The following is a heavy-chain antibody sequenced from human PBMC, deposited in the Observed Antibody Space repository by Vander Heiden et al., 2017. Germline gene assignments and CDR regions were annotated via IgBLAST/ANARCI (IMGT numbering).Heavy chain of an antibody. Sequence: EVRLVESDGGLVKPGGSLSLSCAASVSTSSSYSMNCVRQDPGKGWEWVSTISSSSSHISYAVSGKVGVTITRDNAENSRDRKMNIISKEQKAVDDCARGRMIRSSRRGAYDIWCEG. CDR2: ISSSSSHI. V-gene: IGHV3-21*01. CDR1: VSTSSSYS. D-gene: IGHD3-16*01. CDR3: ARGRMIRSSRRGAYDI. J-gene: IGHJ3*02.